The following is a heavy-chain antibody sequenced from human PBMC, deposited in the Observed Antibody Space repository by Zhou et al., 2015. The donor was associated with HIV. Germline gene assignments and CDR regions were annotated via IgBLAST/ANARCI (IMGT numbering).Heavy chain of an antibody. J-gene: IGHJ4*02. D-gene: IGHD2-21*01. V-gene: IGHV1-46*01. CDR2: INPSGGST. CDR3: ARCGQEDY. Sequence: QVQLVQSGAEVKKPGASVKVSCKASGYTFTSYYMHWVRQAPGQGLEWMGIINPSGGSTSYAQKFQGRVTMTRDTSISTAYMELSGLTSDDTAVYYCARCGQEDYWGQGTLVTVSP. CDR1: GYTFTSYY.